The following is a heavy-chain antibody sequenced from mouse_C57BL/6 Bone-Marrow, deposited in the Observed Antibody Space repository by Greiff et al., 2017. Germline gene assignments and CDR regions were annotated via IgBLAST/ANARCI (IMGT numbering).Heavy chain of an antibody. D-gene: IGHD1-1*01. J-gene: IGHJ4*01. Sequence: QVQLQQSGAELVRPGTSVKMSCKASGYTFTNYWIGWAKQRPGHGLEWIGDIYPGGGYTNYNEKFKGKATLTADKSSSTAYMQFRSLTSEDSAIYYGAGWGATGRAYNAMDYWGQGTSVTVSS. CDR3: AGWGATGRAYNAMDY. CDR1: GYTFTNYW. CDR2: IYPGGGYT. V-gene: IGHV1-63*01.